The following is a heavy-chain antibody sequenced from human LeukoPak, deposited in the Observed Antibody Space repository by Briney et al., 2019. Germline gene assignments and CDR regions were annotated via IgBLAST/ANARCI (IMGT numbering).Heavy chain of an antibody. Sequence: GGSLRLSCAASGFTFSSYAMSWVRQAPGEGLEWVSAISGSGGSTCYADSVKGRFTISRDNSKNTLYLQMNSLRAEDTAVYYCAKGISASCYRLCYYYYGIDVWGQGTTVTVSS. CDR2: ISGSGGST. J-gene: IGHJ6*02. D-gene: IGHD2-2*01. CDR1: GFTFSSYA. CDR3: AKGISASCYRLCYYYYGIDV. V-gene: IGHV3-23*01.